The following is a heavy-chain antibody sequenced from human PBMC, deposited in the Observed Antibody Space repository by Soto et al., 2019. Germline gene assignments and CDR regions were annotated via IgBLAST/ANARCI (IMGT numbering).Heavy chain of an antibody. CDR3: AGYDSSGYYQVDAFDI. CDR1: GYTFTSYD. V-gene: IGHV1-8*01. Sequence: ASVKVSCKASGYTFTSYDINWVRQATGQGLEWMGWMNPNSGNTGYAQKFQGRVTMTRNTSTSTAYMELSSLRSEDTAVYYCAGYDSSGYYQVDAFDIWGQGTMVTVSS. CDR2: MNPNSGNT. D-gene: IGHD3-22*01. J-gene: IGHJ3*02.